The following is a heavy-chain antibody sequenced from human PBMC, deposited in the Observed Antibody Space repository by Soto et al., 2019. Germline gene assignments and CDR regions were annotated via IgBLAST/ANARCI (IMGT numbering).Heavy chain of an antibody. CDR3: ARFLVVVAATGGDAFDI. V-gene: IGHV3-23*01. CDR1: GFTFSSDA. CDR2: IRGRGGSP. D-gene: IGHD2-15*01. Sequence: EVQLLESGGGLVQPGGALRLSCAASGFTFSSDAMNWVLQAPWKALAWVSAIRGRGGSPYYADSVKGRFTISRDKSKNTLYLQINSPRAEDTAVYYCARFLVVVAATGGDAFDIWGQGTMVTVSS. J-gene: IGHJ3*02.